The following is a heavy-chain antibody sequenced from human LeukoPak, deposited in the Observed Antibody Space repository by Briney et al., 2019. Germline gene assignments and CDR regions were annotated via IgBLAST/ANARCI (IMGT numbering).Heavy chain of an antibody. J-gene: IGHJ4*02. CDR3: ARAHYYGGRFDY. Sequence: GGSLRLSCAASGFIFSDHYMSWIRQAPGKGLEWVSYYADSVEGRFTISRDNAKNSLYLQMNSLRAEDTAVYYCARAHYYGGRFDYWGQGTLVTVSS. CDR1: GFIFSDHY. V-gene: IGHV3-11*04. D-gene: IGHD4-23*01.